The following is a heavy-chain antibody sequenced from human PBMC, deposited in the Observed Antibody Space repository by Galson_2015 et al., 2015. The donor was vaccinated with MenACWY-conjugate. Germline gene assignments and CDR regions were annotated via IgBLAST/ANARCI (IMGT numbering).Heavy chain of an antibody. CDR2: IIATLGEA. V-gene: IGHV1-69*02. CDR3: ARNYYGSENHGIDV. D-gene: IGHD3-10*01. Sequence: SVKVSCKASGGTFSRYTISWVRQAPGQGLEWMGRIIATLGEANYAQKFQGRVTITADRSTSTAYMEVSSLRSEDTAVYYCARNYYGSENHGIDVWGQGTTVTVSS. CDR1: GGTFSRYT. J-gene: IGHJ6*02.